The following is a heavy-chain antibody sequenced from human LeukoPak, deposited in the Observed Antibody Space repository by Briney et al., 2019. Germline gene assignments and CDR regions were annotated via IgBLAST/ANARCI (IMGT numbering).Heavy chain of an antibody. Sequence: ASVKVSCKASGYTFTGYYMHWVRQAPGQGLEWMGWINPSSGDISSAQTFQGRVTMTRDTSISTAYMELSRLRSDDTAVYYCARASGSNDAFDIWGQGTMVTVSS. CDR3: ARASGSNDAFDI. V-gene: IGHV1-2*02. CDR1: GYTFTGYY. D-gene: IGHD1-26*01. J-gene: IGHJ3*02. CDR2: INPSSGDI.